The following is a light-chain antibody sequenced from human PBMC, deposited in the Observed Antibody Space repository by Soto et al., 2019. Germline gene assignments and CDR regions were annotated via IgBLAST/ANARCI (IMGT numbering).Light chain of an antibody. CDR3: GTWDTSLSAVV. CDR2: DNN. V-gene: IGLV1-51*01. J-gene: IGLJ2*01. CDR1: SSNIGNNY. Sequence: QSVLTQPPSVSAAPGQTVTISCSGSSSNIGNNYVSWYQQLPGTAPKLLIYDNNKRPSGIPDRFSGSKSGTSATLGITGLQTGDEDDYYCGTWDTSLSAVVFGGGTKLTVL.